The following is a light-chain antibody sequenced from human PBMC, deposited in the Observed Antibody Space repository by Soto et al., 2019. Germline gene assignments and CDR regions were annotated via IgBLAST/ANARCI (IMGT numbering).Light chain of an antibody. CDR2: EVS. V-gene: IGKV2-30*01. J-gene: IGKJ4*01. CDR1: QSLLYSDGKTF. CDR3: MQGTHWPLT. Sequence: EVVMTQSPLSLPVTLGQPASIFCRSSQSLLYSDGKTFLTWFHQRPGQAPRRLIYEVSNRDSGVPDRFSGSGSGTDFTLKISRVEAEDVGAYYCMQGTHWPLTFGGGTKVEIK.